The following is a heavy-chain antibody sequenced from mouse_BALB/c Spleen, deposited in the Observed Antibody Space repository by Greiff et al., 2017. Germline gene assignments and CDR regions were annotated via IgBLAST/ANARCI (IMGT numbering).Heavy chain of an antibody. J-gene: IGHJ3*01. V-gene: IGHV1-15*01. CDR2: IDPETGGT. CDR3: TQGFAY. Sequence: VQLKESGAELVRPGASVTLSCKASGYTFTDYEMHWVKQTPVHGLEWIGAIDPETGGTAYNQKFKGKATLTADKSSSTAYMELRSLTSEDSAVYYCTQGFAYWGQGTLVTVSA. CDR1: GYTFTDYE.